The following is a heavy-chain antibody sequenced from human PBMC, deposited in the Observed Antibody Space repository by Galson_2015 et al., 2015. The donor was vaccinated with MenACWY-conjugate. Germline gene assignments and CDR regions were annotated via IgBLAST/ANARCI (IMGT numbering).Heavy chain of an antibody. CDR1: GGSISSTNYY. D-gene: IGHD5-24*01. V-gene: IGHV4-39*07. J-gene: IGHJ4*02. CDR2: IYYSRST. CDR3: ARSFDPGNSRDGFTKYYFDY. Sequence: ETLSLTCNVSGGSISSTNYYWGWIRQSPGRGLEWIGSIYYSRSTYYNPSLKSRVTISVDTSKNQFSLKLSSVTAADTAVYYCARSFDPGNSRDGFTKYYFDYWGQGPLVTVSS.